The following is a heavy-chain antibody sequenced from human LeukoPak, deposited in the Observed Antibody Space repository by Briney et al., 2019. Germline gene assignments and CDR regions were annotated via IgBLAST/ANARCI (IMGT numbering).Heavy chain of an antibody. D-gene: IGHD3-22*01. Sequence: GGSLRLSCAASGFTFSGYAMRWVRQAPGKGLEWVSTISDNGGRTYYADSVKGRFTISRDNSKNTLFLQMNSLRAEDSAVYYCATDREGDPSAYYLVGGQGTLITVSS. V-gene: IGHV3-23*01. CDR3: ATDREGDPSAYYLV. CDR2: ISDNGGRT. J-gene: IGHJ4*02. CDR1: GFTFSGYA.